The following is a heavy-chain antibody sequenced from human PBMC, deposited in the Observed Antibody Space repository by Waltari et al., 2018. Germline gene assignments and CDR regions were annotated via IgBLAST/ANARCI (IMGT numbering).Heavy chain of an antibody. V-gene: IGHV5-51*01. Sequence: EVQLVQSGAEVKKPGESLKISCKGSGYSFTSYWIGWVRQMPGKGIEWRGVIYPGDSDTRYSPSFQGQVTISADKTISTAYLQWSSLKASDTAMYYCATLPEVGFGAFDIWGQGTMVTVSS. D-gene: IGHD3-10*01. J-gene: IGHJ3*02. CDR3: ATLPEVGFGAFDI. CDR2: IYPGDSDT. CDR1: GYSFTSYW.